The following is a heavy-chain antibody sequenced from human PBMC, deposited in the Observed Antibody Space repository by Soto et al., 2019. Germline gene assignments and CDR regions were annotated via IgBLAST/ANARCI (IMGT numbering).Heavy chain of an antibody. CDR1: GFSLSTSGVG. V-gene: IGHV2-5*02. CDR2: IYWDDDK. CDR3: AHTITRLRYCSGGSCYSNYYYYGMDV. D-gene: IGHD2-15*01. Sequence: QITLKESGPTLVKPTQTLTLTCTFSGFSLSTSGVGVGWIRQPPGKALEWLALIYWDDDKRYSPSLKSRLTIXXDTSKNPVVLXXTXMXXVDTATYYCAHTITRLRYCSGGSCYSNYYYYGMDVWGQGTTVTVSS. J-gene: IGHJ6*02.